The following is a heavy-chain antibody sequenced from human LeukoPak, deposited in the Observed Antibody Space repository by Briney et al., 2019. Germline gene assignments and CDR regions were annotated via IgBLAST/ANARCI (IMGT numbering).Heavy chain of an antibody. D-gene: IGHD4-11*01. CDR3: AKDNSNSPYYYYYMDV. CDR2: ISWNSGSI. Sequence: GRSLRLSCAASGFTFEDYAMHWVPQAPGKGLEWVSGISWNSGSIGYADSVKGRFTISRDNAKNSLYLQMNSLRAEDMALYYCAKDNSNSPYYYYYMDVWGKGTTVTVSS. J-gene: IGHJ6*03. CDR1: GFTFEDYA. V-gene: IGHV3-9*03.